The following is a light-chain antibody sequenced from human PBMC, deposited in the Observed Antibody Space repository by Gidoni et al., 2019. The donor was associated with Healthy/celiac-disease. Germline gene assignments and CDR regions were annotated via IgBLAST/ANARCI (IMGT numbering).Light chain of an antibody. V-gene: IGLV2-14*01. CDR1: SSDVGGYNY. CDR3: SSYTSISTLV. CDR2: EVS. J-gene: IGLJ2*01. Sequence: QSALTQPASVSGSPGQSITIACTGPSSDVGGYNYVSWYQQHPCKAPKRMIYEVSNRPSGVPDRFSGSKSGNTAALTISGLQAEDDADYYCSSYTSISTLVFGGGTKLTVL.